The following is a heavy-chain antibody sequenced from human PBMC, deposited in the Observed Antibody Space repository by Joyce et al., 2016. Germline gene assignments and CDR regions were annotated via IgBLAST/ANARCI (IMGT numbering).Heavy chain of an antibody. D-gene: IGHD3-22*01. J-gene: IGHJ4*02. CDR2: IKPKSGGA. CDR3: ARGGYFGPYYLDY. V-gene: IGHV1-2*02. Sequence: QVQLVQSGAEVKKPGASVKVSCKASGYTFTDYYMHWVRQAPGQGREWIGCIKPKSGGANYAQKCQGRVTMTRDTSVSTAYMELSRLRSDDTAVYYCARGGYFGPYYLDYWGQGTLVTVSS. CDR1: GYTFTDYY.